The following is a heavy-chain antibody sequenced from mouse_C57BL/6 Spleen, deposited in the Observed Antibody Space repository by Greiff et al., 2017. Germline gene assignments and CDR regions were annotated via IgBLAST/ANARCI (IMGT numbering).Heavy chain of an antibody. CDR3: ARGWDYDERAWFAY. CDR1: GYTFTDYY. Sequence: EVQLQQSGPELVKPGASVKISCKASGYTFTDYYMNWVKQSHGKSLEWIGDINPNNGGTSYNQKFKGKATLTVDKSSSTAYMDLRSLTSEDSAVYYCARGWDYDERAWFAYWGQGTLVTVSA. V-gene: IGHV1-26*01. J-gene: IGHJ3*01. D-gene: IGHD2-4*01. CDR2: INPNNGGT.